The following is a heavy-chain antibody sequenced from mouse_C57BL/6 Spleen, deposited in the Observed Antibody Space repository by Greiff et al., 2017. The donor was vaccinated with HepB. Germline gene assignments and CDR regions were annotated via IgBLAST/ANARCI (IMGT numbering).Heavy chain of an antibody. Sequence: EVMLVESGGGLVKPGGSLKLSCAASGFTFSSYAMSWVRQTPEKRLEWVATISDGGSYTYYPDTVKGRFTITRDNAKNNLYLQMSHLKSDDTAMYYCARDFGGYFDVWGTGTTVTVSS. CDR2: ISDGGSYT. J-gene: IGHJ1*03. V-gene: IGHV5-4*01. CDR1: GFTFSSYA. CDR3: ARDFGGYFDV.